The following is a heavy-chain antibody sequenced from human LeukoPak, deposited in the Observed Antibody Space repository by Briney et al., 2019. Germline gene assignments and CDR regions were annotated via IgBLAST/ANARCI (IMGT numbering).Heavy chain of an antibody. D-gene: IGHD4-11*01. CDR1: GFTFDSYI. Sequence: GGSLRLSCAVSGFTFDSYIMNWVRRAPGKGLQWLSSISTGSNYIYYADSVKGRFTISRDNAKNSLYLQMNSLRADDTGVYYCARDRIYTNYYFDSWGLGTLVTVSS. CDR2: ISTGSNYI. CDR3: ARDRIYTNYYFDS. J-gene: IGHJ4*02. V-gene: IGHV3-21*01.